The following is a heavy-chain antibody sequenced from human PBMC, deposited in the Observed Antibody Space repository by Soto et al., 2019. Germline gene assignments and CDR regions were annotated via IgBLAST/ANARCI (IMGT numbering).Heavy chain of an antibody. CDR2: SSFDGSDA. J-gene: IGHJ4*02. D-gene: IGHD2-2*01. CDR3: VRELGFSSTWPAY. CDR1: GFSLSSYG. Sequence: QVQLVESGGGVVQPGRSLRLSCAASGFSLSSYGMHWVRQAPGKGLEWVADSSFDGSDAHYADSVKGRFTISRDSSTLYLQMNNLRGDDTATYFCVRELGFSSTWPAYWGQGTLVTVSS. V-gene: IGHV3-30*19.